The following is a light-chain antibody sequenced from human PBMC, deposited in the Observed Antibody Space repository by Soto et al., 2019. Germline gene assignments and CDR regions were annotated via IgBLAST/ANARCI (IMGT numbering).Light chain of an antibody. CDR2: DVS. CDR1: SSDVGGYNY. CDR3: SSYTSSSTPLCV. Sequence: QSALTQPASVSGSPGQSITISCTGTSSDVGGYNYVSWYQQHPGKAPKLMIYDVSNRPSGVSNRFSSSKSGNTASLTISGLQAEDEADYYCSSYTSSSTPLCVFGTGTKLTVL. J-gene: IGLJ1*01. V-gene: IGLV2-14*01.